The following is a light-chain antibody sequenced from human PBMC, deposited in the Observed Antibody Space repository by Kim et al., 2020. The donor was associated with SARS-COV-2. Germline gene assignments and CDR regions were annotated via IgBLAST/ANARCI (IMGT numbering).Light chain of an antibody. V-gene: IGKV4-1*01. Sequence: RATLNCKSSQTVVYNSNNKNHLAWYQQKPGQAPKLLIYWASIRESGVSDRFSGSGSETDFTLTSSSLQAEDVAVYYCQQYYSTPPSLGQGTKLEI. CDR2: WAS. J-gene: IGKJ2*03. CDR3: QQYYSTPPS. CDR1: QTVVYNSNNKNH.